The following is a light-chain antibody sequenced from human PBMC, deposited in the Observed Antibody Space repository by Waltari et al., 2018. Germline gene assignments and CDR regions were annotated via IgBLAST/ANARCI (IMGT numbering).Light chain of an antibody. J-gene: IGKJ2*01. V-gene: IGKV1-39*01. Sequence: DIQMTQSPPSLSASVGDRVTITCRASQSITTFLSWYQQKPGKAPNLLIYAASSLQSGVPSRFSGSGSGTDFTLTISSLQPEDFATYYCQQSYTTPHTFGRGTKLEIK. CDR1: QSITTF. CDR2: AAS. CDR3: QQSYTTPHT.